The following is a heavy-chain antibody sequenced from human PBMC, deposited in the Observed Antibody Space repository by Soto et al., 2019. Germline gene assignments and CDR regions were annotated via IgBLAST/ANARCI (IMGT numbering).Heavy chain of an antibody. CDR1: GFIFSDFS. J-gene: IGHJ6*02. V-gene: IGHV3-21*01. D-gene: IGHD2-2*01. CDR2: IGSSGGYI. Sequence: PGGSLRLCCAVPGFIFSDFSMNGVRQAPGKGLEWVASIGSSGGYIFYADSVKGRFTISRDNAKKSLDLQTNSLRAEDTAVYYCAREKRHQSLGGRFGMDVWGQGTTVTVSS. CDR3: AREKRHQSLGGRFGMDV.